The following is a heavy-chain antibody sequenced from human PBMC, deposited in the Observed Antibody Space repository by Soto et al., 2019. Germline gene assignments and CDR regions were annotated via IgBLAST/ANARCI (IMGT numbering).Heavy chain of an antibody. Sequence: QLQLQESGPGLVKPSETLSLTCTVSGGSISSSSYYWGWIRQPPGKGLEWIGSIYYSGSTYYNPSLKSRVTISVDTSKNQFSLKLSSVTAADTAVYYCARLEGYYSSTSCYPDYWGQGTLVTVSS. V-gene: IGHV4-39*01. CDR2: IYYSGST. CDR3: ARLEGYYSSTSCYPDY. CDR1: GGSISSSSYY. D-gene: IGHD2-2*01. J-gene: IGHJ4*02.